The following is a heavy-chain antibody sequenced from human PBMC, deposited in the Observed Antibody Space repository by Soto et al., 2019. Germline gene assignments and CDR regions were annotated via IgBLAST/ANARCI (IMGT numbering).Heavy chain of an antibody. D-gene: IGHD2-15*01. CDR1: GFTFSDYY. J-gene: IGHJ5*02. CDR2: ISPGSRYP. CDR3: VRGGGGGLFDP. Sequence: QVQLVESGGGLVTPGGSPRLSCASSGFTFSDYYMSWIRQAPGKGLEWLSYISPGSRYPAYADSVKGRFTISRDNARRSLSLQMNSLTVDDTAIYYCVRGGGGGLFDPWGQGSMVTVSS. V-gene: IGHV3-11*06.